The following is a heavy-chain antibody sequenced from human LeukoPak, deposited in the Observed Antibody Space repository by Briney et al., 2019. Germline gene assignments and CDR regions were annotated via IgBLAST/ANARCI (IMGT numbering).Heavy chain of an antibody. CDR3: ARIEMATITDDY. D-gene: IGHD5-24*01. V-gene: IGHV3-21*01. CDR1: GFTFSSYS. J-gene: IGHJ4*02. CDR2: ISSSSSYI. Sequence: GGSLRLSCAASGFTFSSYSMNWVRQAPGKGLEWVSSISSSSSYIYYADSVKGRFTISRDNAKNSLYLQMNSLRAEDTAVHYCARIEMATITDDYWGQGTLVTVSS.